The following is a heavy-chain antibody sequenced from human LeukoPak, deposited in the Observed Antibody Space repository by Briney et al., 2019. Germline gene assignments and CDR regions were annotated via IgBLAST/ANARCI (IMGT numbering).Heavy chain of an antibody. D-gene: IGHD2-2*01. J-gene: IGHJ3*02. CDR1: GGSISSSSYY. V-gene: IGHV4-39*01. CDR3: ARHDPPRYCSSTSCYGAGAFDI. CDR2: IYYSGST. Sequence: SQTLSLTCTVSGGSISSSSYYWGWIRQPPGKGLEWIGSIYYSGSTYYNPSLKSRVTISVDTSKNQFSLKLSSVTAADTAVYYCARHDPPRYCSSTSCYGAGAFDIWGQGTMVTVSS.